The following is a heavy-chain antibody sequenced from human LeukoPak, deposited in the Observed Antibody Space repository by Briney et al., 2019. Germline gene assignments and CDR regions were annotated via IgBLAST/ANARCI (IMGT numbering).Heavy chain of an antibody. CDR2: INPNSGGT. V-gene: IGHV1-2*02. CDR1: GYTFTDHY. J-gene: IGHJ3*01. CDR3: ARGAGTLPWDAFDF. Sequence: GASVKVSCKASGYTFTDHYMHWVRQAPGQGLEWMAWINPNSGGTNYAQNFQGRVTMTRDTSISTAYMELNWLTSDDTAVYYCARGAGTLPWDAFDFWGQGTMVTVSS. D-gene: IGHD1-1*01.